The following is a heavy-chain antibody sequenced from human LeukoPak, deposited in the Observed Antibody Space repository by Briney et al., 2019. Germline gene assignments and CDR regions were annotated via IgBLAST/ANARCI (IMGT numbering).Heavy chain of an antibody. CDR3: ARGRRWLRGYFDY. Sequence: SETLSLTCAVYGGSFSGYYWSWIRQPPGKGLEWIGEINHSGSTNYNPSLKSRVTISVDTSKNQFSLKLSSVTAADTAVYYCARGRRWLRGYFDYWGQGTLVTVSS. D-gene: IGHD5-24*01. V-gene: IGHV4-34*01. CDR1: GGSFSGYY. CDR2: INHSGST. J-gene: IGHJ4*02.